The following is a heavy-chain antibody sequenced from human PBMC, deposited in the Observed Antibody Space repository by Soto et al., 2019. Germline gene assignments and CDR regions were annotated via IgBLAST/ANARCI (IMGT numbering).Heavy chain of an antibody. Sequence: SVKVSCKASGGTFSSYAINWMRQAPGQGLEWMGGIIPIFGTANYAQKFQGRVTITADESTSTAYMELSSMRSEDTAVYYCARLLTLSGGYYYGMDVWGQGTTVTVSS. CDR3: ARLLTLSGGYYYGMDV. J-gene: IGHJ6*02. V-gene: IGHV1-69*13. D-gene: IGHD2-15*01. CDR1: GGTFSSYA. CDR2: IIPIFGTA.